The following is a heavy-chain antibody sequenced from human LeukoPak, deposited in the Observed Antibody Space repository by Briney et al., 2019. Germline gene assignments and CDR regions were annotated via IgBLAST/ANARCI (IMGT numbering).Heavy chain of an antibody. J-gene: IGHJ4*02. CDR1: GFTFSSYW. CDR3: ARNLPAADY. Sequence: GGSLRLSCAASGFTFSSYWMSWVRQAPGKGLEWVAIIKQDGGDKYYVDSVKGRFTISRDNAKNSLYLQMNSLRAEDTAVYYCARNLPAADYWGQGTLVSVSS. CDR2: IKQDGGDK. D-gene: IGHD2-2*01. V-gene: IGHV3-7*01.